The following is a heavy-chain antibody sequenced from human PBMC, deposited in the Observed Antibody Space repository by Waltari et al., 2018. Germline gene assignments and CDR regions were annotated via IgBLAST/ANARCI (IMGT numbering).Heavy chain of an antibody. CDR1: GGSISSGSYY. Sequence: QVQLQESGPGLVKPSQTLSLTCTVSGGSISSGSYYWSWIRQPAGKGLEWIGYIYTSGSTNYNPSLKSRVTISVDTSKNQFSLKLSSVTAADKAVYYCARGSPGEAGFDPWGQGTLVTVSS. V-gene: IGHV4-61*09. J-gene: IGHJ5*02. CDR2: IYTSGST. D-gene: IGHD3-10*01. CDR3: ARGSPGEAGFDP.